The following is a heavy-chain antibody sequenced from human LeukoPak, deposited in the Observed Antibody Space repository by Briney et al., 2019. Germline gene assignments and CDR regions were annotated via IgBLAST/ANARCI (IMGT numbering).Heavy chain of an antibody. Sequence: GGSLRLSCAASGFTVSGHPMSWVRQAPGKGLEWVSVIYRGGNTYYADSVKGRFSISTDNSKNTLSLKTNSRKAEDPAVYYCAKDSPPRYSGSPPAYWGQGTLVTVSS. J-gene: IGHJ4*02. CDR3: AKDSPPRYSGSPPAY. D-gene: IGHD1-26*01. V-gene: IGHV3-53*01. CDR2: IYRGGNT. CDR1: GFTVSGHP.